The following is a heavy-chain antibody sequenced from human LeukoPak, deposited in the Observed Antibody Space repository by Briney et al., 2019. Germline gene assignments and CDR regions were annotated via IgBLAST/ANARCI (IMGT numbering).Heavy chain of an antibody. CDR3: ARGVGSGKGY. J-gene: IGHJ4*02. Sequence: SETLSLTCTVSGGSISSSSYYWGWIRQPPGKGLEWIGSIYYSGSTYYNPSLKSRVTISVDTSKNQFSLKLSSVTAADTAVYYCARGVGSGKGYWGQGTLVTVSS. D-gene: IGHD3-10*01. V-gene: IGHV4-39*07. CDR2: IYYSGST. CDR1: GGSISSSSYY.